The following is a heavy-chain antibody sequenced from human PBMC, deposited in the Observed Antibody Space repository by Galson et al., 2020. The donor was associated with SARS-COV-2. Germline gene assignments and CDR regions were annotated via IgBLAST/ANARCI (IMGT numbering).Heavy chain of an antibody. Sequence: SLKISCAASGFTLSSYAMHWVRQAPGKGLEWVAVISYDGSNKYYADPVKGRFTISRDNSKNTLYLQMNSLRAEDTAVYYCAREAYCGGDCYSVFDYWGQGTLVTVSS. CDR1: GFTLSSYA. V-gene: IGHV3-30*04. D-gene: IGHD2-21*02. J-gene: IGHJ4*02. CDR3: AREAYCGGDCYSVFDY. CDR2: ISYDGSNK.